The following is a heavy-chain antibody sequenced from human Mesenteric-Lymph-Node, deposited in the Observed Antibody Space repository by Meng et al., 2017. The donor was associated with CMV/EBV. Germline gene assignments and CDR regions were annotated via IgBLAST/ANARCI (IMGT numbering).Heavy chain of an antibody. Sequence: ASVKVSCKASGYVPLTYGISWVRQAPGQGPEWMGWINMYNSNANFAQKFQGRVTMTTDTSTNTADMELRSLRSDDTAMYYCARVKGLYGMDVWGQGTTVTVSS. V-gene: IGHV1-18*01. CDR2: INMYNSNA. J-gene: IGHJ6*02. CDR3: ARVKGLYGMDV. CDR1: GYVPLTYG.